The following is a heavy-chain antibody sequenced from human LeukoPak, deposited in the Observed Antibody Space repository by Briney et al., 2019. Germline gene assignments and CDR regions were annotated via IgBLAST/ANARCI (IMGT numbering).Heavy chain of an antibody. D-gene: IGHD1-1*01. V-gene: IGHV4-59*01. CDR1: GGSISSYY. CDR3: ARVESRNDPWFDP. Sequence: SETLSLTCIVSGGSISSYYWSWIRQPPGKGLEWIGYIYYSGSTNYNPSLKSRVTISVDTSKNQFSLKLSSVTAADTAVYYCARVESRNDPWFDPWGQGTLVTVSS. CDR2: IYYSGST. J-gene: IGHJ5*02.